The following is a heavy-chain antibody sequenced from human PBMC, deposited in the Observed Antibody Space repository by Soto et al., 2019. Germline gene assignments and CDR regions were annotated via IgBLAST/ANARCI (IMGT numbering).Heavy chain of an antibody. CDR3: ARAGFWNLDS. J-gene: IGHJ4*02. CDR2: VPHTKGA. V-gene: IGHV4-4*02. Sequence: PSETVSLTCVVSDKSISKHIRWTWVRQPPGQGLEWIGEVPHTKGALYNPALRSRVTVSADFFNSKIFLEVHSLGAADTAVYYCARAGFWNLDSWGQGTPVTVSS. D-gene: IGHD1-1*01. CDR1: DKSISKHIR.